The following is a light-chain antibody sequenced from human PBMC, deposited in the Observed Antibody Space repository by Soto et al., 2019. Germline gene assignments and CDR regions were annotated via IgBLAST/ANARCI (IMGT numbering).Light chain of an antibody. CDR1: QSISSY. CDR3: QQSYCT. CDR2: AAS. J-gene: IGKJ1*01. V-gene: IGKV1-39*01. Sequence: DIQMTQSPSSLSASVGDRVTITCRASQSISSYLNWYQQKPGKAPKLLIYAASSLQSGVPSRFSGSGSGTDFTLTNSSLQPEDFAPYYCQQSYCTFGQGTKVEIK.